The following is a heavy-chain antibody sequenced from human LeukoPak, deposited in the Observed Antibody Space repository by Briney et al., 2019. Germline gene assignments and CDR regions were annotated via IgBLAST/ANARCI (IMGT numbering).Heavy chain of an antibody. J-gene: IGHJ4*02. Sequence: GASVKVSCKASGYTFNHYAISWVRQAPGQGLEWMGWINTNTRNPTYAQGFTGRFVFSLDTSVSTAYLQISSFKADDTAVYYCARDAIGSGSLTDYWGQGTLVTVSS. D-gene: IGHD3-10*01. CDR3: ARDAIGSGSLTDY. CDR2: INTNTRNP. V-gene: IGHV7-4-1*02. CDR1: GYTFNHYA.